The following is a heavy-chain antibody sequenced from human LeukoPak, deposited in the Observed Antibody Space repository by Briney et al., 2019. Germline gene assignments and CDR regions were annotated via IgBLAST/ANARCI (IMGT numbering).Heavy chain of an antibody. D-gene: IGHD4-11*01. CDR3: AKAKSYYSNYDY. CDR2: ISGSGANT. Sequence: GSLRLSCAASGFTFSSYAMHWVRQAPGKGLEWVAVISGSGANTYYADSVKGRFTISRDNSKNTLYLQVNSLRAEDTAVYYCAKAKSYYSNYDYWGQGTLVTVSS. CDR1: GFTFSSYA. J-gene: IGHJ4*02. V-gene: IGHV3-23*01.